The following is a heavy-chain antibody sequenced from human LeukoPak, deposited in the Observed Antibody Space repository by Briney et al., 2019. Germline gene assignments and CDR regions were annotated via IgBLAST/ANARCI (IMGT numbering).Heavy chain of an antibody. CDR2: IRYDGSSE. D-gene: IGHD6-13*01. Sequence: PGGSLRLSCAASGLTFNSYGMHWVRQAPGKGLEWVAFIRYDGSSEYYADSVKGRFTISRDNSKNTLYLQMNSLRAEDTSVYYCAKDRGGIRSSWYFDYWGQGTLVTVSS. CDR1: GLTFNSYG. V-gene: IGHV3-30*02. J-gene: IGHJ4*02. CDR3: AKDRGGIRSSWYFDY.